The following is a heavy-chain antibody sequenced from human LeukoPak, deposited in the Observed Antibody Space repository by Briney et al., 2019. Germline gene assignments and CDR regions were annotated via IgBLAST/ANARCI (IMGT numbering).Heavy chain of an antibody. Sequence: SETLSLTCTVSGGSISSSSYYWGWIRQPPGKGLEWIGSIYYSGSTYYNPSLKSRVTISVDTSKNQFSLKLSSVTAADTAVYYCARWGNYEYYYDSSGYYTEDYWGQGTLVTVSS. J-gene: IGHJ4*02. D-gene: IGHD3-22*01. V-gene: IGHV4-39*01. CDR2: IYYSGST. CDR1: GGSISSSSYY. CDR3: ARWGNYEYYYDSSGYYTEDY.